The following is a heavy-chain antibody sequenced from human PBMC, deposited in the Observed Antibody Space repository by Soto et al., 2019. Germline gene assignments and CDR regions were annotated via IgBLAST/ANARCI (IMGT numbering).Heavy chain of an antibody. CDR1: GGSISSSNW. J-gene: IGHJ6*02. V-gene: IGHV4-4*02. D-gene: IGHD6-13*01. Sequence: QVQLQESGPGLVKPSGTLSLTCAVSGGSISSSNWWSWVRKPPGKGLEWIGESYHSGSTNYNPSLKSRVTISVDKSKNQFSLKLSSVTAADTAVYYCARATSKGEQQLFHYYYYGMDVWGQGTTVTVSS. CDR2: SYHSGST. CDR3: ARATSKGEQQLFHYYYYGMDV.